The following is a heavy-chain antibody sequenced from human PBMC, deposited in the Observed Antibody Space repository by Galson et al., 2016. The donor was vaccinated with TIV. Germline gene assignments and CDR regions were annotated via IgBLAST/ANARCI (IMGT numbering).Heavy chain of an antibody. CDR1: GYIVSSEY. CDR2: INPSGGDA. Sequence: SVRVGCEGSGYIVSSEYIDCGGRWRGQCVWGMRRINPSGGDATYAQKFQGRVILTRDTSTSTIYMDLSSLTSDDTAVYFCGRERINWGNFDYWGQG. V-gene: IGHV1-46*03. J-gene: IGHJ4*02. CDR3: GRERINWGNFDY. D-gene: IGHD7-27*01.